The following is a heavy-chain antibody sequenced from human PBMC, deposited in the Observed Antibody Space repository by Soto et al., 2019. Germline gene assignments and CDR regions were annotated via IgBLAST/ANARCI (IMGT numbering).Heavy chain of an antibody. CDR1: GFTFSRYS. J-gene: IGHJ4*02. CDR2: ISFEGNNK. CDR3: ARDILPQWLTSYFFDF. V-gene: IGHV3-30-3*01. Sequence: QVQLVESGGGVVQPGRSLRLSCAASGFTFSRYSMNWVRQAPGKGREWVAVISFEGNNKYYGDSVKGRFTISRDDSNNTLYLQMNTRRAEDTAVYYCARDILPQWLTSYFFDFWGQGTLVTVSS. D-gene: IGHD6-19*01.